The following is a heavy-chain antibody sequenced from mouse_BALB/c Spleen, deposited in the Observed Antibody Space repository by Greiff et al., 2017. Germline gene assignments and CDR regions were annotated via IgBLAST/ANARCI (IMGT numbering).Heavy chain of an antibody. CDR2: IDPYYGGT. D-gene: IGHD3-1*01. V-gene: IGHV1-39*01. Sequence: EVQLHQSGPELEKPGASVKISCKASGYSFTGYNLNWVKQSNGKSLEWIGNIDPYYGGTSYNQKFKGKATLTVDKSSSTAYMQLKSLTSEDSAVYYCASGRAHYYAMDYWGQGTSVTVSS. J-gene: IGHJ4*01. CDR3: ASGRAHYYAMDY. CDR1: GYSFTGYN.